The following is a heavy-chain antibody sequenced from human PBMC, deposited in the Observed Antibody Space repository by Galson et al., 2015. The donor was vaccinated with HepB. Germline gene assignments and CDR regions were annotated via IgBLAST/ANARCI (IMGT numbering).Heavy chain of an antibody. J-gene: IGHJ4*02. CDR2: ISYDGNNK. D-gene: IGHD2-15*01. CDR1: GFTFSSYA. V-gene: IGHV3-30*04. CDR3: ARFASGGSYSFDY. Sequence: SLRLSCAASGFTFSSYAMHWVRQAPGKGLEWVAVISYDGNNKYYADSVKGRFTISRDNSKNTLYLQMNSLRAEDTAVYYCARFASGGSYSFDYWGQGTLVTVSS.